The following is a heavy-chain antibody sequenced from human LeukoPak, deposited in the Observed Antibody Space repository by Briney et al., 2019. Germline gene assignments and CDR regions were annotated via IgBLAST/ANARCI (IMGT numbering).Heavy chain of an antibody. CDR1: GYTFTSYD. CDR2: MNPNSGNT. J-gene: IGHJ4*02. V-gene: IGHV1-8*01. CDR3: ARGHSSSPLDY. Sequence: SVKVSCXASGYTFTSYDINWVRQANGQGREWMGWMNPNSGNTGYAQKFQGRVTMTRNTSISPAYMELSSLRSEDTAVYYCARGHSSSPLDYWGQGTLVTVSS. D-gene: IGHD6-6*01.